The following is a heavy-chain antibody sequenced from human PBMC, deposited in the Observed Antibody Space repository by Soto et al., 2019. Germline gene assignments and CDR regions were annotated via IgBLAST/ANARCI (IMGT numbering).Heavy chain of an antibody. CDR2: IYPGDSDT. V-gene: IGHV5-51*01. CDR3: AASIFYYGMDV. Sequence: GESLKISCNVSGYAFTNYWIGWVRQMPGKGLEWMGIIYPGDSDTKYNPSFQGQVTISADKSITTTYLQWSSLKASDTAIYYCAASIFYYGMDVWGQGTTVTVSS. J-gene: IGHJ6*02. CDR1: GYAFTNYW.